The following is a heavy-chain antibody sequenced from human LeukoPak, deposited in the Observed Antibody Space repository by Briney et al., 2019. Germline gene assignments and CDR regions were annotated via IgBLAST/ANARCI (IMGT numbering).Heavy chain of an antibody. D-gene: IGHD6-19*01. CDR3: AKAHGSGFDY. J-gene: IGHJ4*02. V-gene: IGHV3-9*01. CDR2: ISWNSGSI. Sequence: GGSLRLSCAASGFTFDDYAIHWVRQAPGKGLEWVSGISWNSGSIGYADSVKGRFTISRDNAKNSLYLQMNSLRAEDTALYYCAKAHGSGFDYWGQGTLVTVSS. CDR1: GFTFDDYA.